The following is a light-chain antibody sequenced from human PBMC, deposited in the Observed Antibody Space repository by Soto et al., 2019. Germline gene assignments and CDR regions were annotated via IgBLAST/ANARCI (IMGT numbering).Light chain of an antibody. CDR3: CSYARSSPYV. CDR1: SGDVGSYNL. CDR2: EVS. V-gene: IGLV2-23*02. Sequence: QSALTQPASVSGSPGQSITISCTGTSGDVGSYNLVSWYQQHPGKAPKLMIFEVSKRPSGLSNRFSASKSGNTASLTISGLQAEDEADYYCCSYARSSPYVFGTGTKVTVL. J-gene: IGLJ1*01.